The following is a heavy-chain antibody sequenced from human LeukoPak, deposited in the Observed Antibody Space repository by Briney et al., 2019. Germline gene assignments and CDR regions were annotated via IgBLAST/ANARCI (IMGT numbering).Heavy chain of an antibody. J-gene: IGHJ4*02. V-gene: IGHV3-23*01. D-gene: IGHD6-13*01. Sequence: GGSLRLSCAASGFTFSSYAMSWVRQAPGKGLEWVSAISGSGGSTYYADSVKGRFTISRDNSKTTLYLQMNSLRAEDTAVYYCAKDHRPGIAAAGTGGFDYWGQGTLVTVSS. CDR3: AKDHRPGIAAAGTGGFDY. CDR2: ISGSGGST. CDR1: GFTFSSYA.